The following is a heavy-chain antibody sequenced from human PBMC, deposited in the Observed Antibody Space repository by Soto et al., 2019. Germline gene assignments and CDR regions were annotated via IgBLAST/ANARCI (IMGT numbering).Heavy chain of an antibody. V-gene: IGHV3-23*01. Sequence: PGGSLRLSCAASGFTFSSYAMSWVRQAPGKGLEWVSAISGSGGSTYYADSVKGRFTISRDNSKNTLYLQMNSLRAEDTAVYYCARVFIAEAGTGLDYWGQGALVTVSS. D-gene: IGHD6-19*01. J-gene: IGHJ4*02. CDR2: ISGSGGST. CDR1: GFTFSSYA. CDR3: ARVFIAEAGTGLDY.